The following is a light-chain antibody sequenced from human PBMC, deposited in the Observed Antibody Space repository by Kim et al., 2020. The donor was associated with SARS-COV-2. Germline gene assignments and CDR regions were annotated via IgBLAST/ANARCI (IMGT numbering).Light chain of an antibody. CDR3: CSYAGNYVVI. V-gene: IGLV2-11*01. CDR1: SSDIGAYNF. Sequence: QSALTQPRSVSGSPGQSVTISCTGTSSDIGAYNFVSWYQQHPGKAPKLMIYDVSKWPSGVPDRFSGSKSGSTASLTISGLRAEDEAHYYCCSYAGNYVVIFGGGTQLTVL. CDR2: DVS. J-gene: IGLJ2*01.